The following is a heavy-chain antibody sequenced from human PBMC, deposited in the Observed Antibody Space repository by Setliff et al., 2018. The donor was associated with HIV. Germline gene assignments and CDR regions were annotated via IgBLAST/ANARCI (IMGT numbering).Heavy chain of an antibody. J-gene: IGHJ4*02. D-gene: IGHD3-16*02. CDR3: ARYRRPPYYLDY. CDR1: GGSISSYY. Sequence: SETLSLTCTVSGGSISSYYWSWIRQPPGKGLEWIAYIYTSGSPNYNPSLKSRVTMAVDTSKNQFSLKLTSVTAADTAVYYCARYRRPPYYLDYWGQGTLVTVPQ. V-gene: IGHV4-4*09. CDR2: IYTSGSP.